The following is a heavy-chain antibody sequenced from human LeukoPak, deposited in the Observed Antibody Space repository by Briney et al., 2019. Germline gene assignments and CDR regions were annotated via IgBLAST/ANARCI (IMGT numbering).Heavy chain of an antibody. CDR2: TNWEGANK. Sequence: GGSLRLSCAASGFRFDDYGMSWVRHGPGKGLEWVSGTNWEGANKGYAESVKGRFTISRDNVKNFLYLQMNSLRVEDTALYFCGRVYCSTTSCYDYYDYYMDVWGKGTTVTVSS. CDR3: GRVYCSTTSCYDYYDYYMDV. CDR1: GFRFDDYG. D-gene: IGHD2-2*01. V-gene: IGHV3-20*04. J-gene: IGHJ6*03.